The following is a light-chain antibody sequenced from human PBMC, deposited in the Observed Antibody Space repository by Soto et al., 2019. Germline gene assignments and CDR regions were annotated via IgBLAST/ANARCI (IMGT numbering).Light chain of an antibody. J-gene: IGLJ1*01. Sequence: QSALTQPASVSGSPGQSITISCTGTSSDVGSYNLISWYQQHPGKAPKLMIYEGSKRPSGVSNRFSGSKSGNTASLTISGLQAEDEADYYCFAYGGSSTHYVFGNGTKLTVL. V-gene: IGLV2-23*01. CDR2: EGS. CDR3: FAYGGSSTHYV. CDR1: SSDVGSYNL.